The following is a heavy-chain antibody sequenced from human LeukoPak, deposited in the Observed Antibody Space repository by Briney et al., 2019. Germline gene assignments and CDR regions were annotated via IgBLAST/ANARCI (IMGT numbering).Heavy chain of an antibody. Sequence: SETLSLTCTVSGGSISSYYWSWIRQPPGKGLEWIGYIYYGGSTNYNPSLKSRVTISVDTSKNQFSLKLSSVTAADTAVYYCARGTYYFDYWGQGTLVTVSS. CDR1: GGSISSYY. D-gene: IGHD1-14*01. J-gene: IGHJ4*02. CDR2: IYYGGST. CDR3: ARGTYYFDY. V-gene: IGHV4-59*01.